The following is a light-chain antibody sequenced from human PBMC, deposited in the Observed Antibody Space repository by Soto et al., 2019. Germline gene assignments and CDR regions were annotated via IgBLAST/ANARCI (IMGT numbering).Light chain of an antibody. V-gene: IGKV2-30*01. CDR2: TIS. Sequence: DVVMTQSPLSLPVTLGQPASISCRSSQSLVNNNGNTYLNWFQQRPGQSPRRLIYTISNRDSGVPDRFSGSGSVTDFTLHISRVEAEDVGVYFCMHGTHWPWTFGQGTKVEIK. CDR3: MHGTHWPWT. CDR1: QSLVNNNGNTY. J-gene: IGKJ1*01.